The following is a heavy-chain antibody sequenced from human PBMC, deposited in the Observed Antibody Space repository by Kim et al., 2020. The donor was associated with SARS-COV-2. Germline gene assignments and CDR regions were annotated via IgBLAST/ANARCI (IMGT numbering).Heavy chain of an antibody. D-gene: IGHD6-19*01. Sequence: YYADSVKGRFTISRDNSKNTLYLQMNSLRAEDTAVYYCARDLQWLGIFDYWGQGTLVTVSS. CDR3: ARDLQWLGIFDY. J-gene: IGHJ4*02. V-gene: IGHV3-30*01.